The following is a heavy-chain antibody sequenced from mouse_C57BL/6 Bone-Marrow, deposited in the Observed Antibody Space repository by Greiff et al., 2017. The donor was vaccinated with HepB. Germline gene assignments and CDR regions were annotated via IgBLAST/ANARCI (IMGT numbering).Heavy chain of an antibody. J-gene: IGHJ3*01. CDR3: ALLLRFAY. V-gene: IGHV5-4*01. CDR1: GFTFSSYA. CDR2: ISDGGSYT. Sequence: EVHLVESGGGLVKPGGSLKLSCAASGFTFSSYAMSWVRQTPEKRLEWVATISDGGSYTYYPDNVKGRFTISRDNAKNNLYLQMSHLKSEDTAMYYCALLLRFAYWGQGTLVTVSA. D-gene: IGHD1-1*01.